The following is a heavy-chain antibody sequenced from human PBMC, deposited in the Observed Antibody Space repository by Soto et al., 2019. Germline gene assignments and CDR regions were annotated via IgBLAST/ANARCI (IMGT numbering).Heavy chain of an antibody. CDR1: GYTFTSYW. D-gene: IGHD1-1*01. CDR3: ARGGYMWNDLNEFDL. J-gene: IGHJ5*02. V-gene: IGHV5-51*01. Sequence: GESLKISCKGSGYTFTSYWIGWVRQMPGKGLEWMGIIYPGDSDTKYSPSFQGQITISGDKSISTAYLQWSSLKASDTAFYYCARGGYMWNDLNEFDLWGQGTLVTVSS. CDR2: IYPGDSDT.